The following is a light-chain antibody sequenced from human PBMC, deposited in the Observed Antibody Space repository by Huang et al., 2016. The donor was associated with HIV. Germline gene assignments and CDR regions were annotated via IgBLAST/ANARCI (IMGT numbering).Light chain of an antibody. J-gene: IGKJ2*01. CDR2: LAS. V-gene: IGKV2-28*01. CDR1: QSLLDSNLYNY. CDR3: MQDLQTPYT. Sequence: DIVMTQSALFLPVPPGEAASISCMSSQSLLDSNLYNYLSWYLQKPGQSQQLLISLASNRAPGVPDRFSGSGSGSHFTLKISRVEAEDAGVYYCMQDLQTPYTFGQGTKLEIK.